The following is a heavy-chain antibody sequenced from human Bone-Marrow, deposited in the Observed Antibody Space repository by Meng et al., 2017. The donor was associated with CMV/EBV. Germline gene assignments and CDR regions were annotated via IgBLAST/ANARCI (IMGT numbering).Heavy chain of an antibody. D-gene: IGHD3-10*01. CDR1: GFTFSSYA. CDR3: TKDSGRGGHLWFRGVDY. CDR2: ISGSGGST. V-gene: IGHV3-23*01. Sequence: GESLKISCAASGFTFSSYAMSWVRQAPGKGLEWVSAISGSGGSTYYADSVKGRFTISRDNSKNTVNLQMNSLRAEDTAVYYCTKDSGRGGHLWFRGVDYWGQGTLVTVSS. J-gene: IGHJ4*02.